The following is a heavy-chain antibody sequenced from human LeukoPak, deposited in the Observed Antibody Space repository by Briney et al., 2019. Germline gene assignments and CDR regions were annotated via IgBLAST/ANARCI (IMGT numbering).Heavy chain of an antibody. CDR2: IKQDGSEK. D-gene: IGHD5-18*01. CDR1: GFTFSNYW. J-gene: IGHJ4*02. Sequence: GGSLRLSCAASGFTFSNYWMSWVRQAPGKGLEWVANIKQDGSEKYYVDPVKGRFTISRDNAKNTLYLQMNSLRAEDTAVYYCARVVDTHFDYWGQGTLVTVSS. CDR3: ARVVDTHFDY. V-gene: IGHV3-7*02.